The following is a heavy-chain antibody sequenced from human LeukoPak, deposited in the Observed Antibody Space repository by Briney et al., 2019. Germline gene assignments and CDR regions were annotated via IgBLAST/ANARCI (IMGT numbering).Heavy chain of an antibody. J-gene: IGHJ4*02. CDR1: GFTVSSNY. V-gene: IGHV3-66*01. Sequence: GGSLRLSCAASGFTVSSNYMSWVRQAPGKGLEWVSIIYSGGSTYYADSVKGRFTISRDNSKNTMYLQMNSLRAEDTAVYYCARVRSLDYWGQGTLVTVSS. D-gene: IGHD1-14*01. CDR3: ARVRSLDY. CDR2: IYSGGST.